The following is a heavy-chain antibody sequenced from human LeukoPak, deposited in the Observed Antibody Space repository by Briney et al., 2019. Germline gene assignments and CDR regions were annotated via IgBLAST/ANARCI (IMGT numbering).Heavy chain of an antibody. Sequence: PGRSLRLSCAASGFTLSSHAIHWVRQAPGKGLEWVALISYDGNIKYYADSVKGRFTISRDNSKNTLYLQMNSLRAEDTAVYYCAKDAQAAGWYYFDYWGQGTLVTVSS. CDR3: AKDAQAAGWYYFDY. J-gene: IGHJ4*02. CDR1: GFTLSSHA. D-gene: IGHD6-13*01. V-gene: IGHV3-30*04. CDR2: ISYDGNIK.